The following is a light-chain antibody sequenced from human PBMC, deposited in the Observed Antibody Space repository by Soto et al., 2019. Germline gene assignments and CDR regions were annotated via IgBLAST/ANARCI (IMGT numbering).Light chain of an antibody. CDR2: KAS. V-gene: IGKV1-5*03. CDR1: QSISSW. J-gene: IGKJ1*01. Sequence: DNQMTQSPSTLSASVGDRVTITCRASQSISSWLAWYQRKPGKAPKLLIYKASNLESGVPSRFSGSGSGTEFTLTISSLQADDFATYYCQQFNSYSWTFGQGTKVDI. CDR3: QQFNSYSWT.